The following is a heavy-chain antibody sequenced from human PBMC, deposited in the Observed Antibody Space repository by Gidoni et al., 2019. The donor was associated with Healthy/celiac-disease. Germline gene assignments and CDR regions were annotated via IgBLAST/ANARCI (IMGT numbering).Heavy chain of an antibody. CDR1: GGTFSSYA. D-gene: IGHD3-10*01. J-gene: IGHJ4*02. Sequence: QVQLVQSGAGVKKPGSSVKVSCQASGGTFSSYAISWVRQAPGQGSEWMGGIILIFGTANYAQKFQGRVTITADESTSTAYMELSSLRSEDTAVYYCARDSGFGEILDYWGQGTLVTVSS. CDR2: IILIFGTA. V-gene: IGHV1-69*01. CDR3: ARDSGFGEILDY.